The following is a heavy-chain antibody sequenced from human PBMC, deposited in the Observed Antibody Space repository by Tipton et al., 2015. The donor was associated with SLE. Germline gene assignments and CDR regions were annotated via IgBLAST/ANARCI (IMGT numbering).Heavy chain of an antibody. CDR3: ARMFGRPGRPDLDY. J-gene: IGHJ4*02. CDR2: ISPYNGNT. D-gene: IGHD1-26*01. V-gene: IGHV1-18*01. Sequence: QLVQSGGEMKKPGASVKVSCKASGYTFRNYGISWVRQAPGQGVEWMGWISPYNGNTKYGQKFQGRVTMTTDTVTNTAYMELRSLTSDDTAIYYCARMFGRPGRPDLDYWGQGTLVTVSS. CDR1: GYTFRNYG.